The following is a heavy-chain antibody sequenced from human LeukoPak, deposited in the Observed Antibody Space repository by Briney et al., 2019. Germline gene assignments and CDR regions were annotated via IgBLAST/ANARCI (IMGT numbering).Heavy chain of an antibody. D-gene: IGHD3-22*01. CDR2: ISSSSSYI. J-gene: IGHJ4*02. V-gene: IGHV3-21*01. Sequence: GGSLRLSCAASGFTFSSYEMNWVRQAPGKGLEWVSSISSSSSYIYYADSVKGRFTISRDNAKNSLYLQMNSLRAEDTAVYYCARGGYYYDSSGYYGSFWYFDYWGQGTLVTVSS. CDR1: GFTFSSYE. CDR3: ARGGYYYDSSGYYGSFWYFDY.